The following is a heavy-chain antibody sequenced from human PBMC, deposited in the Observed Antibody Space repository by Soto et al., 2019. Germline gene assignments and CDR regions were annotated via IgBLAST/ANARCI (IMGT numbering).Heavy chain of an antibody. CDR3: ARGDSSGWYDL. D-gene: IGHD6-19*01. V-gene: IGHV4-59*08. CDR2: IYYSGST. J-gene: IGHJ5*02. Sequence: TLSLTCTVSGGSISRYYWSWIRQPPGKGLEWIGYIYYSGSTNYNPSLKSRVTISVDTSKNQFSLKLSSVTAADTAVYYCARGDSSGWYDLWGQGTLVTVSS. CDR1: GGSISRYY.